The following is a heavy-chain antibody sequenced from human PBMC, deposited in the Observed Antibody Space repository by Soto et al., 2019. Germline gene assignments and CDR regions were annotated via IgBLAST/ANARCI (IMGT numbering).Heavy chain of an antibody. CDR3: ARVPDR. D-gene: IGHD2-2*01. CDR1: GGSFSGYY. Sequence: SETLSLTCAVYGGSFSGYYWNWIRQPPGKGLEWIGEISHSGTTNYNPSLKSRVTLSVDTSKNQFSLKLSSVTAADTAVYYCARVPDRWGQGTLVTVSS. CDR2: ISHSGTT. V-gene: IGHV4-34*01. J-gene: IGHJ5*02.